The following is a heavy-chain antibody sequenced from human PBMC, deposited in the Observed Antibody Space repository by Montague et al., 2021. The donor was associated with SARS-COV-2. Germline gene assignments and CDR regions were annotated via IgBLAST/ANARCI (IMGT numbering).Heavy chain of an antibody. J-gene: IGHJ6*02. V-gene: IGHV3-48*03. CDR3: ARDQGGPYYDLWSGYSNYYGMDV. Sequence: SLRLSCAASGFTFSSYEMNWVRQAPGKGLEWVSYISSSGSTIYYADSVKGRFTISRDNAKNSLYLQMNSLRAEDTAVYYCARDQGGPYYDLWSGYSNYYGMDVWGQGTTVTVSS. D-gene: IGHD3-3*01. CDR2: ISSSGSTI. CDR1: GFTFSSYE.